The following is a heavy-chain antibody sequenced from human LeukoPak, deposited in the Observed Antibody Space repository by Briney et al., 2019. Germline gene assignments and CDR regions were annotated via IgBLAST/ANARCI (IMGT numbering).Heavy chain of an antibody. V-gene: IGHV5-51*01. CDR2: TYPGDSDT. CDR3: ARLIRWDRYDTSGFDY. CDR1: GYSFTNYW. Sequence: PGESLKISCKGSGYSFTNYWIGWVRQMPGKGLEGMGITYPGDSDTRYSPTFQGQVTLSPAKSISPAYLQWSSLKASGTAMYHCARLIRWDRYDTSGFDYWGQGTLVTVSS. J-gene: IGHJ4*02. D-gene: IGHD3-22*01.